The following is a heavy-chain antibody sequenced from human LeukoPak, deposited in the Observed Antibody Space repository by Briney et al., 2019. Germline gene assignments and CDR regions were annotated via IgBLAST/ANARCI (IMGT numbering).Heavy chain of an antibody. D-gene: IGHD5-12*01. CDR2: INHSGST. CDR1: GGSFSGYY. Sequence: SETLSLTCAVYGGSFSGYYWSWIRQPPGKGLEWIGEINHSGSTNYNPSLKSRVTISVDTSKNQFSLKLSSVTAADTAVYYCARVAGGYGGYDYPGGDYWGQGTLVTVSS. V-gene: IGHV4-34*01. J-gene: IGHJ4*02. CDR3: ARVAGGYGGYDYPGGDY.